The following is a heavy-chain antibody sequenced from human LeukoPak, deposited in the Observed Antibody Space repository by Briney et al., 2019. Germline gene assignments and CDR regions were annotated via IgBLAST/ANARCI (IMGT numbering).Heavy chain of an antibody. CDR1: GGSISNYH. Sequence: SETLSLTCIVSGGSISNYHWSWMRQSPGKGLEWIAYMHNTGSTDYNPSLKSRVTISGDTSKGQFSLKLSSVTAADTAVYYCAKSNGYGLVDIWGQGTMVTVSS. CDR3: AKSNGYGLVDI. J-gene: IGHJ3*02. CDR2: MHNTGST. V-gene: IGHV4-59*12. D-gene: IGHD3-10*01.